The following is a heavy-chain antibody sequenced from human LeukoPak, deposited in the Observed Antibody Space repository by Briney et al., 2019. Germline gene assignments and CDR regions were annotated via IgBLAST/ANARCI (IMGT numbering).Heavy chain of an antibody. CDR3: AREEGGAGLYGFDI. J-gene: IGHJ3*02. V-gene: IGHV3-21*01. CDR2: ISNSSDYI. CDR1: GFTFSSYE. Sequence: GGSLRLSCAASGFTFSSYEMNWVRQAPGKGLEWVSSISNSSDYIYYAASLKGRFTISGDNSKNSLYLQMNSMRAEDTAVYYCAREEGGAGLYGFDIWGQGTMVTVSS. D-gene: IGHD1-26*01.